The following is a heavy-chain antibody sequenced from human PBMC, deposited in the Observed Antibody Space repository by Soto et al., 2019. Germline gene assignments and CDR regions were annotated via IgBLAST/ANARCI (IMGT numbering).Heavy chain of an antibody. D-gene: IGHD3-9*01. CDR2: VSSSGNT. J-gene: IGHJ6*02. CDR3: ARADYEILTGSYAMDG. V-gene: IGHV4-4*07. CDR1: GDSLGHDY. Sequence: SEALSVTCPVSGDSLGHDYWVWIRQPGGKGLEWIGRVSSSGNTNANPTLNSRATMSIDTSKNQFSLRLRSVTAADTAVYYCARADYEILTGSYAMDGWGQGTTVTVSS.